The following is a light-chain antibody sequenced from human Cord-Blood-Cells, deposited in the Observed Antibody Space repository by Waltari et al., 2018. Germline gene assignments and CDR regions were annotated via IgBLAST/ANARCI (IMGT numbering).Light chain of an antibody. V-gene: IGLV2-11*01. CDR1: RRAFGGLYS. J-gene: IGLJ3*02. Sequence: QSALTQPRSVSGSPGQSVTISCTGTRRAFGGLYSFPWYQQHPAKAPKLMIYDVSKRPSGVPDRFSGSKSGNTASLTISGLQAEDEADYYCCSYAGSYTLVFGGGTKLTVL. CDR2: DVS. CDR3: CSYAGSYTLV.